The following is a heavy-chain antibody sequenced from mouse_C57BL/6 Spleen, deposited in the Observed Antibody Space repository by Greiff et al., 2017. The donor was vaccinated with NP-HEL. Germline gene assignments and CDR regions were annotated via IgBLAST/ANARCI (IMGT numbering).Heavy chain of an antibody. V-gene: IGHV1-26*01. CDR1: GYTFTDYY. J-gene: IGHJ4*01. Sequence: EVQLQQSGPELVKPGASVKISCKASGYTFTDYYMNWVKQSHGKSLEWIGDINPNNGGTSYNQKFKGKATLTVDKSSSTAYMELRSLTSEDSAVYYCALYYGKRVDYWGQGTSVTVSS. CDR2: INPNNGGT. D-gene: IGHD2-1*01. CDR3: ALYYGKRVDY.